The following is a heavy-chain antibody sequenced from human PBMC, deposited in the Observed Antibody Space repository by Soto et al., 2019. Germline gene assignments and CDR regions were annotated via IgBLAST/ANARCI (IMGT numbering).Heavy chain of an antibody. J-gene: IGHJ4*02. V-gene: IGHV1-46*01. D-gene: IGHD5-12*01. CDR1: GYSFTNYY. Sequence: QMQLVQSGAEVKKPGASVKVSCKASGYSFTNYYMHWVRQAPGQGLEWMGIINPSGGTTRYARKFQGRITMTSDTSTSTVYMKVSSLSSEDTAVYYCARDGATMGSYYLDYWGQGTLVTVSS. CDR3: ARDGATMGSYYLDY. CDR2: INPSGGTT.